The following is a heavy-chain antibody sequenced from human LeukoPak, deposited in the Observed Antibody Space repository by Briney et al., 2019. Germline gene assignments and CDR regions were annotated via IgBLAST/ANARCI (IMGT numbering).Heavy chain of an antibody. CDR2: IYYSGST. V-gene: IGHV4-59*12. D-gene: IGHD3-22*01. CDR3: AREIVVVNWFDP. Sequence: PSETLSLTCTVSGGSISSYYWSWIRQPPGKGLEWIGSIYYSGSTYYNPSLKSRVTISVDTSKNQFSLKLSSVTAADTAVYYCAREIVVVNWFDPWGQGTLVTVSS. J-gene: IGHJ5*02. CDR1: GGSISSYY.